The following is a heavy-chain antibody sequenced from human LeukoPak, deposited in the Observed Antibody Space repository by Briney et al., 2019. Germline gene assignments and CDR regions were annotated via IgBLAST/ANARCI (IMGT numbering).Heavy chain of an antibody. V-gene: IGHV1-46*01. J-gene: IGHJ3*01. CDR2: INPSGGST. CDR1: GYTFTSYY. Sequence: ASVKVSCKASGYTFTSYYMHWVRQAPGQGLEWMGIINPSGGSTSYAQKFQGRVTMTRDMSTSTVYMELSSLRSEDTAVYYCARVGLSYYDSSGYLDCWGQGTMVTVSS. D-gene: IGHD3-22*01. CDR3: ARVGLSYYDSSGYLDC.